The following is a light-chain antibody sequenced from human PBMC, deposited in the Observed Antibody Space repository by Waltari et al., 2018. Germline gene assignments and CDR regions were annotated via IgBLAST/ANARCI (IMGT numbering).Light chain of an antibody. CDR3: CSYAGLGTYV. J-gene: IGLJ1*01. CDR1: TSDVGNYDL. Sequence: QSALTQPASVSGTPGQSITISCTGTTSDVGNYDLVSWYQHHPGKAPKPLICEVIKRPSWVFSRFSGSKSGSTASLTISGLQPDDEADYYCCSYAGLGTYVFGSGTKVTVL. CDR2: EVI. V-gene: IGLV2-23*02.